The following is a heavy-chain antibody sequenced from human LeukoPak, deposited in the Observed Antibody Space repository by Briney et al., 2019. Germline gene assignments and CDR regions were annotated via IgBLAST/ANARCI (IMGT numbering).Heavy chain of an antibody. J-gene: IGHJ5*02. CDR1: GYTFTSYA. CDR3: ARGVIGSGSNNWFDP. Sequence: ASVKVSCKASGYTFTSYAMNWVRQAPGQGLEWMGWINTNTGNPTYAQGFTGRFVFSLDTSVSTAYLQISSLKAGDTAVYYCARGVIGSGSNNWFDPWGQGTLVTVSS. V-gene: IGHV7-4-1*02. D-gene: IGHD3-10*01. CDR2: INTNTGNP.